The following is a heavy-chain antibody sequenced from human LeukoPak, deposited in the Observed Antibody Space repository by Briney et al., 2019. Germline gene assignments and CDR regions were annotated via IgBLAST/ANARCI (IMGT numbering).Heavy chain of an antibody. V-gene: IGHV3-48*04. CDR3: ARDRWEQNNAFDI. J-gene: IGHJ3*02. CDR2: ISGSGTTT. D-gene: IGHD4-23*01. Sequence: GGSLRLSCAASGFTFRSYGMSWVRQAPGKGLEWVSIISGSGTTTDYADSVKGRFTISRDNAKNSLYLQMNSLRAEDTALYYCARDRWEQNNAFDIWGQGTMVTVSS. CDR1: GFTFRSYG.